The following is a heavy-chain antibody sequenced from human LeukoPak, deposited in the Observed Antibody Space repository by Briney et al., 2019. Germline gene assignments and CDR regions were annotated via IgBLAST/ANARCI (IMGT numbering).Heavy chain of an antibody. CDR3: ARGFGSYYYYFDY. Sequence: PSETLSLTCTVSGGSISSYYWSWIRQPPGKGLEWIGYIYYSGSTNYNPSLKSRVTISVDTSKNQFPLKLSSLTAADTAVYYCARGFGSYYYYFDYWGQGTLVTVSS. V-gene: IGHV4-59*01. J-gene: IGHJ4*02. D-gene: IGHD1-26*01. CDR1: GGSISSYY. CDR2: IYYSGST.